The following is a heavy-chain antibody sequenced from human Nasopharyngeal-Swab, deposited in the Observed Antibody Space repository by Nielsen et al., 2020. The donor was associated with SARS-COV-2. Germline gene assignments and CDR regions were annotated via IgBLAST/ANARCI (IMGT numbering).Heavy chain of an antibody. CDR2: ISGSGGST. CDR1: GLTFSSYA. CDR3: AKDDPGFTPDYSNYGV. J-gene: IGHJ4*02. V-gene: IGHV3-23*01. D-gene: IGHD4-11*01. Sequence: GESLKISCAASGLTFSSYAMSWVRQAPGKGLEWVSAISGSGGSTYYADSVKGRFTISRDNSKNTLYLQMNSLRAEDTAVYYCAKDDPGFTPDYSNYGVWGQGTLVTVSS.